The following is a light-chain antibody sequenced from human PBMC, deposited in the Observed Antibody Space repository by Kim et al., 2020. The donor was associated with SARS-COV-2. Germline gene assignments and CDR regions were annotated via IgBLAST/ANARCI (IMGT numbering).Light chain of an antibody. CDR1: VSVSTE. CDR2: GAS. CDR3: QQYKNWPPIT. Sequence: SPGQPATPSLRPAVSVSTELAWYPEKSGHPPRLLIYGASTRATGIPARFSGSGSGTEFTLTISGLQSEDLAVYYCQQYKNWPPITFGQGTRLEIK. V-gene: IGKV3D-15*01. J-gene: IGKJ5*01.